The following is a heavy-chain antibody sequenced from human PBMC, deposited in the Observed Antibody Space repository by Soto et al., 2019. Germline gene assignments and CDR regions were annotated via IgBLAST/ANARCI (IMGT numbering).Heavy chain of an antibody. CDR2: ISAYNGNT. CDR1: GYTFTSYG. CDR3: ARGIALYCSGGSCSLPFDY. Sequence: QVQLVQSGAEVKKPGASVKVSCKASGYTFTSYGISWVRQAPGQRLEWMGWISAYNGNTNYAQKLQGRVTMTTDTSTSTAYMELRSLRSDDTAVYYCARGIALYCSGGSCSLPFDYWGQGTLVTVSS. D-gene: IGHD2-15*01. J-gene: IGHJ4*02. V-gene: IGHV1-18*01.